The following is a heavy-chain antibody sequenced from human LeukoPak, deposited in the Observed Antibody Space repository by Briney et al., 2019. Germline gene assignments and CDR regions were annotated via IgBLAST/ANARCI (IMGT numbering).Heavy chain of an antibody. Sequence: ASVKVSCKASGYTFTSYGISWVRQAPGQGLEWMGWISAYNGNTNYAQKLQGRVTMTTDTSTSTAYMELRSLRFDDTAVYYCARVTGPYDILTGSAGDYWGQGTLVTVSS. CDR2: ISAYNGNT. J-gene: IGHJ4*02. V-gene: IGHV1-18*01. D-gene: IGHD3-9*01. CDR3: ARVTGPYDILTGSAGDY. CDR1: GYTFTSYG.